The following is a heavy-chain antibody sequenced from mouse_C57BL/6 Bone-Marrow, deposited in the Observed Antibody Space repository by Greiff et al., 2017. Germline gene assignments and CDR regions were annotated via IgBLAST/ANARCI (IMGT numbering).Heavy chain of an antibody. Sequence: QVQLQQSGAELVRPGTSVKLSCKASGYTFTSYWMHWVKQRPGQGLEWIGVIDPSDSYTNYNQKFKGKATLTVDTSSSTAYMQLSSLTSEDSAVYYCARAPLRTRYFDGWGTGTTVTVSS. V-gene: IGHV1-59*01. CDR2: IDPSDSYT. CDR3: ARAPLRTRYFDG. CDR1: GYTFTSYW. D-gene: IGHD1-1*01. J-gene: IGHJ1*03.